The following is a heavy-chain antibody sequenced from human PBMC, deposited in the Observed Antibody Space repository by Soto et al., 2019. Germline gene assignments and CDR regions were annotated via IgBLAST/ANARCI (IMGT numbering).Heavy chain of an antibody. J-gene: IGHJ4*01. Sequence: GGSRRLSCAGSGCTFSSYAMSWVRHAPGKGLEWVSAISGSGGSTYYADSVKGRVTISRDNSRNTLYLQMNSLSGEDAAIYYCSRYGDDGDVFDYPGQGSLDTGSA. CDR2: ISGSGGST. CDR1: GCTFSSYA. D-gene: IGHD1-1*01. CDR3: SRYGDDGDVFDY. V-gene: IGHV3-23*01.